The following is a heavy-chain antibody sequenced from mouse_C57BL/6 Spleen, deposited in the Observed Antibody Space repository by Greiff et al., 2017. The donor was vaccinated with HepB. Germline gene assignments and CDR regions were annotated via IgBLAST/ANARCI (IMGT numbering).Heavy chain of an antibody. CDR2: ISNGGGST. CDR1: GFTFSDYY. J-gene: IGHJ1*03. CDR3: ARGYYGSSHWYFDV. V-gene: IGHV5-12*01. Sequence: EVRLVESGGGLVQPGGSLKLSCAASGFTFSDYYMYWVRQTPEKRLEWVAYISNGGGSTYYPETVKGRFTISRDNAKNTLYLQMSRLKSEDTAMYYCARGYYGSSHWYFDVWGTGTTVTVSS. D-gene: IGHD1-1*01.